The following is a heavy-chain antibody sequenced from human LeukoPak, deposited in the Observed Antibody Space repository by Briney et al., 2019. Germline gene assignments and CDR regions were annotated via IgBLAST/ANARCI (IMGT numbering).Heavy chain of an antibody. CDR1: GFTVSSNY. V-gene: IGHV3-53*01. CDR2: IYSGGST. CDR3: ARDYSSGWYYFDY. Sequence: GGSLRLSCAASGFTVSSNYMSWVRQAPGKGLEWVSVIYSGGSTYYADSVKGRFTISRDNSKNTLYLQMNSLRVEDTAVYYCARDYSSGWYYFDYWGQGTLVTVSS. D-gene: IGHD6-19*01. J-gene: IGHJ4*02.